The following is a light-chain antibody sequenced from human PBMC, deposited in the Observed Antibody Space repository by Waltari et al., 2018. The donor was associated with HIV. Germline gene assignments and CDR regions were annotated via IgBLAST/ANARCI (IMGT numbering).Light chain of an antibody. CDR3: AAWDDSLSAWV. J-gene: IGLJ3*02. CDR2: RHN. CDR1: SSNIGRNY. V-gene: IGLV1-47*01. Sequence: QSVLTQPPSASGTPGQRVTNSCSGSSSNIGRNYVYWYQQFPGTAPKLLIYRHNQRPSGVPDRFSGSKSGTSASLAISGLRSEDEADYYCAAWDDSLSAWVFGGGTKLTVL.